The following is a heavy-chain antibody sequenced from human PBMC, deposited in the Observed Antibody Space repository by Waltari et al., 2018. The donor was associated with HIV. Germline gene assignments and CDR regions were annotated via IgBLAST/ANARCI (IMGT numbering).Heavy chain of an antibody. Sequence: EVLLVESGGRVAQPGESFRLHCEASGFRSGDFGMGWARQVPGVGLQWVSLTSVDGEVTYHADSVKNRFGITKNNNKKSLSLYMGRLKEEDSGLYYCVKIMDQGTILAASGVFFDHWGRGTQVTVSS. V-gene: IGHV3-43D*04. CDR2: TSVDGEVT. CDR3: VKIMDQGTILAASGVFFDH. J-gene: IGHJ4*02. D-gene: IGHD2-8*01. CDR1: GFRSGDFG.